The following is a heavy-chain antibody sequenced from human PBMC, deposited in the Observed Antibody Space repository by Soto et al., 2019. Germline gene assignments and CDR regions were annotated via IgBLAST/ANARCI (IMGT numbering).Heavy chain of an antibody. CDR2: ISGSGGST. CDR3: AKSRPAGERWLHYFDY. CDR1: GFTFSSYA. J-gene: IGHJ4*02. V-gene: IGHV3-23*01. D-gene: IGHD3-10*01. Sequence: GGSLRLSCAASGFTFSSYAMSWVRQAPGKGLEWVSAISGSGGSTYYADSVKGRFTISRDNSKNTLYLQMNSLRAEDMAIYYCAKSRPAGERWLHYFDYWGQGTLVTVSS.